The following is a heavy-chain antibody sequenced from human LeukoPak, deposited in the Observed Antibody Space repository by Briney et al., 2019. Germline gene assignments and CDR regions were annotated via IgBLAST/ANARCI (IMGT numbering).Heavy chain of an antibody. Sequence: GGSLRLSCAASGFMFTDSWMSWVRQAPGKGLEWVANIKQDGSAKYYVDSVKGRFTISRDNAKNSLYLQMNSLRDDDTAVYYCARLSYDSGTHYTVYKYWGQGTLVTVSS. D-gene: IGHD3-10*01. CDR1: GFMFTDSW. CDR2: IKQDGSAK. J-gene: IGHJ4*02. CDR3: ARLSYDSGTHYTVYKY. V-gene: IGHV3-7*01.